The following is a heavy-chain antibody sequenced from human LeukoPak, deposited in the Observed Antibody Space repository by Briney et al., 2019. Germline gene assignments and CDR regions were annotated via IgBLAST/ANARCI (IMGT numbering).Heavy chain of an antibody. J-gene: IGHJ4*02. CDR2: INPNSGGT. CDR3: ARVIVGATRVGPSDY. CDR1: GYTFTGYY. V-gene: IGHV1-2*02. D-gene: IGHD1-26*01. Sequence: ASVKVSCKASGYTFTGYYMHWVRQAPGQGLGWMGWINPNSGGTNYAQKFQGRVTMTRDTSISTAYMELSRLRSDDTAVYYCARVIVGATRVGPSDYWGQGTLVTVSS.